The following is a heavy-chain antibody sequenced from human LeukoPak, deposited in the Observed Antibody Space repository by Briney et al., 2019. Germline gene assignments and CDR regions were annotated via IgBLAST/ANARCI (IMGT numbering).Heavy chain of an antibody. CDR2: ISAYNGNT. CDR3: ARDIGYCSSTSCPPENWFDP. J-gene: IGHJ5*02. D-gene: IGHD2-2*01. V-gene: IGHV1-18*01. Sequence: ASVKVSCKASGYTFTSYGISWVRQAPGQGLEWMGWISAYNGNTNYAQKLQGRVTMTTDTSTSTAYMELRSLRSEDTAVYCCARDIGYCSSTSCPPENWFDPWGQGTLVTVSS. CDR1: GYTFTSYG.